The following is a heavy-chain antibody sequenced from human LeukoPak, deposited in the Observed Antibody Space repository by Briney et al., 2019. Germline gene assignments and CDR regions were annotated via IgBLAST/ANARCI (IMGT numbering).Heavy chain of an antibody. J-gene: IGHJ4*02. CDR2: ISDNSAYK. Sequence: PGGSLRLSCAASGFTFRSSSMNWVRQTPGKGLEWVASISDNSAYKYYADSVRGRFTISRDNARSSVYLQMNSLRADETGIYYCGRQAASISSWIFDYWGQGTVVTVSS. V-gene: IGHV3-21*01. CDR1: GFTFRSSS. CDR3: GRQAASISSWIFDY. D-gene: IGHD2-2*01.